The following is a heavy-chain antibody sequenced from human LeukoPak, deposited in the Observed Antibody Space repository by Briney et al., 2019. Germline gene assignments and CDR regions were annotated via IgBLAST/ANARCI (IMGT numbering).Heavy chain of an antibody. CDR1: GYTFTGYY. D-gene: IGHD4-17*01. CDR2: INPNSGGT. Sequence: GASVKVSCEASGYTFTGYYIHWVRQAPGQGLEWMGWINPNSGGTKYAQKFQGRVTMTRDTSITTAYMELSRLISDDTAVYYCATSHTTYADYEPPDYWGQGTLVTVSS. J-gene: IGHJ4*02. V-gene: IGHV1-2*02. CDR3: ATSHTTYADYEPPDY.